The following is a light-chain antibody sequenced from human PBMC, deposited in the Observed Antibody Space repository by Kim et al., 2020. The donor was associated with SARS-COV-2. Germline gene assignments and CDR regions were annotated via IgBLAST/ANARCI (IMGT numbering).Light chain of an antibody. CDR2: GAS. CDR1: QSVSSN. V-gene: IGKV3-15*01. Sequence: SPGQRATLSCRASQSVSSNFACYQQKPGQAPRLLIYGASTRATGIPARFSGSGSGTEFTLTISSLQSEDFAVYYCQQYNNWPSWTFGQGTKVDIK. J-gene: IGKJ1*01. CDR3: QQYNNWPSWT.